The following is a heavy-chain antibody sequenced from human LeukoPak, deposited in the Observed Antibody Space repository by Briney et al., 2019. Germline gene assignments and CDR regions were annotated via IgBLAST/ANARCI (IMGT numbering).Heavy chain of an antibody. J-gene: IGHJ4*02. Sequence: PGGSLRLSCAASGFSVGAYAMSWVRQAPGQGLEWVSTITGTGGSTYYADSVKGRFTISRDNSKNTLYLQMNSLRAEDTAVYYCARDSYGDFSFDYWGQGTLVTVSS. V-gene: IGHV3-23*01. CDR3: ARDSYGDFSFDY. CDR2: ITGTGGST. D-gene: IGHD4-17*01. CDR1: GFSVGAYA.